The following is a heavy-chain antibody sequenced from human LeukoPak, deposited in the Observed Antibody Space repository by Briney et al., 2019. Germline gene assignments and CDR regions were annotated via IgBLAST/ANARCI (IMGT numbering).Heavy chain of an antibody. CDR1: GFTFSSYG. CDR3: ARDSCSGGSCYPGYFDY. CDR2: IWYDGSNK. Sequence: PGGSLRLSCAASGFTFSSYGMHWVRQAPGKGLEWVAVIWYDGSNKYYADSVKGRFTISRDNSKNTLYLQMNSLRAEDTAVYYCARDSCSGGSCYPGYFDYWGQGTLVTVSS. V-gene: IGHV3-33*01. D-gene: IGHD2-15*01. J-gene: IGHJ4*02.